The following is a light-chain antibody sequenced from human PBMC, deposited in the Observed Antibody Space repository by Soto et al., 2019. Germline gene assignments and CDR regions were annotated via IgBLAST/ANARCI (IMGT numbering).Light chain of an antibody. Sequence: QSVLTQPPSVSGAPGQGVTISCTGSSSNIGAGYDVHWYQQLPGTAPKVLIYTNNNRPSGVPHRFSGSKSGTSASLAITGLQAEDEADYYCQSFDSSRRDYVFGTGTKLTVL. J-gene: IGLJ1*01. CDR2: TNN. V-gene: IGLV1-40*01. CDR1: SSNIGAGYD. CDR3: QSFDSSRRDYV.